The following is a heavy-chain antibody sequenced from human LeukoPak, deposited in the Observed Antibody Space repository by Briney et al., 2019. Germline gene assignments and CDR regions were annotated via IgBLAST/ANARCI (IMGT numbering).Heavy chain of an antibody. Sequence: GGSLRLSCAASGFTFTSYGMHWVRQGPGKGLEWVAFIRYDGNNKFYGDSVKGRFIISRDNSKNTLYLQMNSLRAEDTAVYYCAKDRHVYYDILTAYVSYFDYWGQGILVTVSS. CDR1: GFTFTSYG. J-gene: IGHJ4*02. V-gene: IGHV3-30*02. CDR2: IRYDGNNK. CDR3: AKDRHVYYDILTAYVSYFDY. D-gene: IGHD3-9*01.